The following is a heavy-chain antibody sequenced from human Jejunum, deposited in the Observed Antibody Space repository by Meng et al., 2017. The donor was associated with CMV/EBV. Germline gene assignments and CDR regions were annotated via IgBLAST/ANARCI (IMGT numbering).Heavy chain of an antibody. CDR2: FYSSDTY. CDR3: ARGPGASTREGFDY. J-gene: IGHJ4*02. Sequence: QGPPDESCPGLVKPSRTPALTLTVSGGSVNNYYGSWIRQSAGKGLEWIGRFYSSDTYNYHPSLDSRVTMSLDTSKNQFSLNLRSVTAADTATYYCARGPGASTREGFDYWGLGTLVTVSS. V-gene: IGHV4-4*07. D-gene: IGHD1-26*01. CDR1: GGSVNNYY.